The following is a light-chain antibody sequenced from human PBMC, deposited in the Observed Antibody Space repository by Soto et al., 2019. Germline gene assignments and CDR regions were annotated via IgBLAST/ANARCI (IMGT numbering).Light chain of an antibody. CDR1: HSVTNRY. CDR3: QQYSTSPPIN. V-gene: IGKV3-20*01. Sequence: EIVLTQSPDTLSFSPGEGATLSCRASHSVTNRYLAWYQHKPGQAPRLLIYGASTRATGIPDRFSGSGFETDFSLTISRLEPEDFAVYFCQQYSTSPPINFGQGTRLEIK. J-gene: IGKJ5*01. CDR2: GAS.